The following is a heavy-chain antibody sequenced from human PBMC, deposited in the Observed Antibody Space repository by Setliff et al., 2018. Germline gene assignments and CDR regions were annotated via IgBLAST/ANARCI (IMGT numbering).Heavy chain of an antibody. CDR3: ARESRYYYDNLGTLNY. CDR1: GGSISSGDYY. V-gene: IGHV4-30-4*08. Sequence: SETLSLTCTVSGGSISSGDYYWSWIRQPPGKGLEWIGYTYSSGSTYYNPSLKSRVSISVDTSKNQFSLKLSSVTAADTAVYYCARESRYYYDNLGTLNYWGQGTLVTVSS. J-gene: IGHJ4*02. D-gene: IGHD3-22*01. CDR2: TYSSGST.